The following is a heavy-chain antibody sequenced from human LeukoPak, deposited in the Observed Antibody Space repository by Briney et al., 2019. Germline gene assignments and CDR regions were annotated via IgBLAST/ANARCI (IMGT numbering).Heavy chain of an antibody. CDR3: ARSYYHSGGPGEWYFDL. V-gene: IGHV4-39*07. CDR2: IYYSGTT. J-gene: IGHJ2*01. Sequence: PSETLSLTCTVSGGSIGSTNYYWDWIRQPPGMGLEWIGDIYYSGTTYYNPSLKSRVTLSVDTSKNQFSPKLISVTAADTAVYYCARSYYHSGGPGEWYFDLWGRGTLVTVPS. CDR1: GGSIGSTNYY. D-gene: IGHD3-22*01.